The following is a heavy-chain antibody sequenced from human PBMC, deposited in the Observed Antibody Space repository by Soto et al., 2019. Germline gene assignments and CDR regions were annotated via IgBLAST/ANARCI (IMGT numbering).Heavy chain of an antibody. J-gene: IGHJ5*02. V-gene: IGHV3-33*01. D-gene: IGHD6-19*01. Sequence: GGSLRLSCAASGFTLSNFGMHWVRQAPGKGLEWVAVVRDDADDTYYADSVKGRFTISRDNSKNTLYLQMSSLRAEDTAVYYCARPYSSNSNWFDPWGQGALVTGSS. CDR2: VRDDADDT. CDR1: GFTLSNFG. CDR3: ARPYSSNSNWFDP.